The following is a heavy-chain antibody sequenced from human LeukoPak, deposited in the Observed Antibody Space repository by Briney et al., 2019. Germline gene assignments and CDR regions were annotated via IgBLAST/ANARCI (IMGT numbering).Heavy chain of an antibody. V-gene: IGHV1-18*01. CDR2: ISAYNGNT. Sequence: ASVKVSCKASGYTFTSYGISCVRQAPGQGLEWMGWISAYNGNTNYAQKLQGRVTMTTDTSTSTAYMELRSLRSDDTAVYYCARGITIFQAHGLGYWGQGTLVTVSS. CDR1: GYTFTSYG. CDR3: ARGITIFQAHGLGY. D-gene: IGHD3-3*01. J-gene: IGHJ4*02.